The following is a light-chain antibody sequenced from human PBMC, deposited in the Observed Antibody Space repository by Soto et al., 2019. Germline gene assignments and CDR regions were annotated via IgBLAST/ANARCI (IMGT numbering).Light chain of an antibody. V-gene: IGLV1-44*01. Sequence: QSVLTQPPSASGTPGQRVTISCSGSSSNIGTNAVNWYQQLPGTAPKLLIYDNNQRPSGVPDRFSGSKSGTSASLAISGLQSEDEADFYCAAWDDSLNDFVFGTGTKVPVL. CDR2: DNN. J-gene: IGLJ1*01. CDR1: SSNIGTNA. CDR3: AAWDDSLNDFV.